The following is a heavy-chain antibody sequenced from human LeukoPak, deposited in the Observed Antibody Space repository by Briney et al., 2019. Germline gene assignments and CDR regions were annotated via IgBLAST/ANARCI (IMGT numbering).Heavy chain of an antibody. CDR3: ARLERGSSSSVYMDV. CDR2: INHSGST. D-gene: IGHD6-6*01. V-gene: IGHV4-34*01. J-gene: IGHJ6*03. Sequence: SETLSLTCAVYGGSFSGYYWSWIRQPPGKGLEWIGEINHSGSTNYNPSLKSRVTISVDTSKNQFSLKLSSVTAADTAVYYCARLERGSSSSVYMDVWGKGTTVTVSS. CDR1: GGSFSGYY.